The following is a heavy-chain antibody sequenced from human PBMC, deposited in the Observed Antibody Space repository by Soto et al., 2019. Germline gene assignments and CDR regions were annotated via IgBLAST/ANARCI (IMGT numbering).Heavy chain of an antibody. CDR2: IYYSGST. J-gene: IGHJ5*02. V-gene: IGHV4-61*08. Sequence: TSETLSLTCTVSGGSISSGGYYWSWIRQHPGKGLEWIGYIYYSGSTNYNPSLKSRVTISVDTSKNQFSLKLSSVTAADTAVYYCARYSYGTRYWFDPWGQGTLVTVSS. CDR3: ARYSYGTRYWFDP. CDR1: GGSISSGGYY. D-gene: IGHD5-18*01.